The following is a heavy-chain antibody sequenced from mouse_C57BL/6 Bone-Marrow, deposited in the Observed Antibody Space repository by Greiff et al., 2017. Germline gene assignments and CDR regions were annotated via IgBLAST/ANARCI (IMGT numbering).Heavy chain of an antibody. CDR1: GYTFTSYW. D-gene: IGHD4-1*01. V-gene: IGHV1-59*01. J-gene: IGHJ3*01. CDR2: IDPSDSYT. Sequence: QVQLKQPGAELVRPGTSVKLSCKASGYTFTSYWMHWVKQRPGQGLEWIGVIDPSDSYTNYNQKFKGKATLTVDTSSSTAYMQLSSLTSEDSAVYYCASWDVGAYWGQGTLVTVAA. CDR3: ASWDVGAY.